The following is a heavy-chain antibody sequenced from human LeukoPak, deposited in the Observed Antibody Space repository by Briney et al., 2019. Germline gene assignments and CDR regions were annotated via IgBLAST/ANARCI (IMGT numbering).Heavy chain of an antibody. CDR3: ARAGGWYCFDY. V-gene: IGHV4-34*01. CDR1: GGSFSGYH. D-gene: IGHD6-19*01. Sequence: QSSETLSLTCAVYGGSFSGYHWSWIRRPPGKGLEWIGEINHSGSTNYHPSLKSRVTISVDTSKNQFSLKLSSVTAADTAVYYCARAGGWYCFDYWGQGSLVTVSS. J-gene: IGHJ4*02. CDR2: INHSGST.